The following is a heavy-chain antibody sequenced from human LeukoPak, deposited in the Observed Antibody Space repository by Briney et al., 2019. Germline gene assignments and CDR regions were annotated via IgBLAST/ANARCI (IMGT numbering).Heavy chain of an antibody. CDR2: IYYSGST. CDR3: ARDRFGQNWFDP. D-gene: IGHD3-16*01. CDR1: GGSISSYY. V-gene: IGHV4-59*01. J-gene: IGHJ5*02. Sequence: SETLSLTCTVSGGSISSYYWSWIRQPPGKGLEWIGYIYYSGSTNYNPSLKSRVTTSVDTSKKQFSLKLSSVTAADTAVYYCARDRFGQNWFDPWGQGTLVTVSS.